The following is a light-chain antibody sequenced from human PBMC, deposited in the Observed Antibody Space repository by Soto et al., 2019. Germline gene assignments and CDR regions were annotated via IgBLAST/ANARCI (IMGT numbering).Light chain of an antibody. V-gene: IGKV1-5*03. CDR1: QSISSW. CDR3: QQYNSYSRT. CDR2: KAS. Sequence: DIQMTQSPSTLSASVGDRVTITCRASQSISSWLAWYQQKPGKAPKLLIYKASSLESGVPSRFSGSGSGTEYTITISSLQPADFETYYCQQYNSYSRTFGQGTKVEIK. J-gene: IGKJ1*01.